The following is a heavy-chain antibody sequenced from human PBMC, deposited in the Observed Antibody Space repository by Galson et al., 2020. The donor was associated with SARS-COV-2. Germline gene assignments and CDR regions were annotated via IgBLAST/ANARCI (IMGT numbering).Heavy chain of an antibody. CDR3: ARADCGGDCYWEDLYGLDV. CDR2: IYYSGTT. J-gene: IGHJ6*02. V-gene: IGHV4-31*03. CDR1: RGSIRSNAYY. Sequence: ASETLSLTCSVSRGSIRSNAYYWTWVRQHPGKGLEWIGHIYYSGTTYYNPSLKSRITISLDTSRNQFSLKFNSVTAADTAVYYCARADCGGDCYWEDLYGLDVWGQGTTVTVSS. D-gene: IGHD2-21*02.